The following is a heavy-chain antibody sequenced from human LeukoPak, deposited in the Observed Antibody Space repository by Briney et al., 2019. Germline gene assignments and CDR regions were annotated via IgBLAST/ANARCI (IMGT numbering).Heavy chain of an antibody. Sequence: GGSLRLSCAASGFTVSSNYMSWVRQAPGKGLEWVSVIYSGGSTYYADSVKGRFTISRDNSKNTLYLQMNSLRAEDTALYYCARERSSGYYSYYFDYWGQGTLVTVSS. V-gene: IGHV3-53*01. D-gene: IGHD3-22*01. CDR3: ARERSSGYYSYYFDY. CDR2: IYSGGST. CDR1: GFTVSSNY. J-gene: IGHJ4*02.